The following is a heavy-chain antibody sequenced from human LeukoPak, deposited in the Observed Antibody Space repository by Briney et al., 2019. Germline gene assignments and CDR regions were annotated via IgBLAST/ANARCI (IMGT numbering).Heavy chain of an antibody. J-gene: IGHJ4*02. Sequence: GESLKISCKGSGYSFTSYWIGWVRQMPGKGLEWMGIIYPGDSDTRYSPSFQGRVTISADKSISTAYLQWSSLKASDTAMYYCGRGDCSSTSCYPCFDYWGQGTLVTVSS. CDR3: GRGDCSSTSCYPCFDY. CDR2: IYPGDSDT. CDR1: GYSFTSYW. D-gene: IGHD2-2*01. V-gene: IGHV5-51*01.